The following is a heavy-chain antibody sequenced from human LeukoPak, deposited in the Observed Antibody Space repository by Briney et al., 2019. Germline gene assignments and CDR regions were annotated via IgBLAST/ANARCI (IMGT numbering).Heavy chain of an antibody. V-gene: IGHV4-59*01. Sequence: SETLSLTCSVSGDSISSNYWSWIRQPPGKGLEWIGYIYYSGSTDYNPSLKNQVTISIDTPKNQFSLKLSSVTAADTAVYYCARGESSSWYALGSWGQGTLVTVSS. D-gene: IGHD6-13*01. CDR1: GDSISSNY. J-gene: IGHJ5*02. CDR2: IYYSGST. CDR3: ARGESSSWYALGS.